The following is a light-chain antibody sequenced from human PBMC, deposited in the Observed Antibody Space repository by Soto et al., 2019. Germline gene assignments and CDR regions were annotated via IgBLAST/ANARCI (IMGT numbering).Light chain of an antibody. CDR3: SSYAGSNNYV. J-gene: IGLJ1*01. CDR1: SSNIGAGYD. CDR2: GNS. V-gene: IGLV1-40*01. Sequence: QSVLTQPRSVSGAPGQRVTISCTGSSSNIGAGYDVHWYQQLPGTAPKLLIYGNSNRPSGVPDRFSGSKSGTSASLAITGLQAEDEADYYCSSYAGSNNYVFGTGTKVTVL.